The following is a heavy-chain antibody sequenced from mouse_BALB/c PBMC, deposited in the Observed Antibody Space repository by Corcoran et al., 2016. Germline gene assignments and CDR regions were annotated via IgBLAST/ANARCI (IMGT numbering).Heavy chain of an antibody. CDR2: IDPANGST. CDR3: AKWDWYVDG. V-gene: IGHV14-3*02. J-gene: IGHJ1*01. CDR1: GFNIKDPS. Sequence: EVQLQQSGTELVRPGASVKLSCTASGFNIKDPSMHWVKQRPEQGLEWIGRIDPANGSTKYDPNFQGKTTITADTSSNTAYLQLSSLTSEDTAVYYSAKWDWYVDGWGAGTTVTVS.